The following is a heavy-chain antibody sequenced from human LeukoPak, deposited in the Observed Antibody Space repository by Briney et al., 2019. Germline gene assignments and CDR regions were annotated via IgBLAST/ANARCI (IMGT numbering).Heavy chain of an antibody. CDR3: TAYYYDSSGYSYFDY. J-gene: IGHJ4*02. CDR2: IKSKTDGGTT. V-gene: IGHV3-15*01. CDR1: GITFNSYA. Sequence: QPGGSLRLSCAASGITFNSYAMSWVRQAPGKGLEWVGRIKSKTDGGTTDYAAPVKGRFTISRDDSKNTLYLQMNSLKTEDTAVYYCTAYYYDSSGYSYFDYWGQGTLVTVPS. D-gene: IGHD3-22*01.